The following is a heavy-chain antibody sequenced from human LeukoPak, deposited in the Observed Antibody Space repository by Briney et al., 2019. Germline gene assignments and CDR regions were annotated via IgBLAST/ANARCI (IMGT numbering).Heavy chain of an antibody. J-gene: IGHJ4*02. CDR1: GVTFSTYS. CDR3: AKGGKNFDFWRFDY. V-gene: IGHV3-23*01. Sequence: GGSLRLSCTASGVTFSTYSMNWVRQTPEKGLVWVSSISGSGGSTYYAESVKGRFSISRDNSKKMMFLQMNSLRADDTAVYYCAKGGKNFDFWRFDYWGQGMQVTVSS. CDR2: ISGSGGST. D-gene: IGHD3-3*01.